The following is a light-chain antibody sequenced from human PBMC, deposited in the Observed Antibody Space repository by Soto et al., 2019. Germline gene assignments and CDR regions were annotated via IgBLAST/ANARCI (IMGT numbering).Light chain of an antibody. CDR1: QSFRGL. V-gene: IGKV3-11*01. J-gene: IGKJ5*01. Sequence: EVVLTQSPVTLSLSPGERATLSCRASQSFRGLLAWYQQKPGQAPRLLIYDAYNRATGIPPRFSGSGSGTDFTLTISSLEPEDFAVYYCQQYINWPLTFGQGTRLEIK. CDR2: DAY. CDR3: QQYINWPLT.